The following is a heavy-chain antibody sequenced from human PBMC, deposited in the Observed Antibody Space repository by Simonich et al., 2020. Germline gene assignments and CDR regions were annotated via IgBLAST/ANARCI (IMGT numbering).Heavy chain of an antibody. CDR2: IYSGGRT. CDR3: ARWTATGYYFDY. V-gene: IGHV3-53*01. Sequence: EVQLVESGGGLIQPGGSLRLSCAASGFTVSSNYLGWVRQAPGKGRGVVSVIYSGGRTYYADSVKGRFTISRDNSKNTLYLQINSLRAEDTAVYYCARWTATGYYFDYWGQGTLVTVSS. D-gene: IGHD1-1*01. J-gene: IGHJ4*02. CDR1: GFTVSSNY.